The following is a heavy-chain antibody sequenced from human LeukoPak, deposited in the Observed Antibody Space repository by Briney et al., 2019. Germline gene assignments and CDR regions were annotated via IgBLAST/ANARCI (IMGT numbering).Heavy chain of an antibody. CDR3: ARVDPFDY. J-gene: IGHJ4*02. CDR1: GFTFDDYA. V-gene: IGHV3-48*01. CDR2: ISTTSSTI. D-gene: IGHD3-9*01. Sequence: PGGSLRLSCAASGFTFDDYAMHWVRQAPGKGLEWVSFISTTSSTIYYADSVKGRFSISRDNAKNSLYLQMTSLRAEDTAIYYCARVDPFDYWGQGTLVIVSS.